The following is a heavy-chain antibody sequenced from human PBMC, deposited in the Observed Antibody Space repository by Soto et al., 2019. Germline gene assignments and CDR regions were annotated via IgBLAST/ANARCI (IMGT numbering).Heavy chain of an antibody. Sequence: GGSLRLSCAASGFTFSSYAMHWVRQAPGKGLEWVAVISYDGSNKYYADSVKGRFTISRDNSKNTLYLQMNSLRAEDTAVYYCARDSVRYFDDGRDYYYYYGMDVWGQGTTVTVSS. CDR3: ARDSVRYFDDGRDYYYYYGMDV. CDR2: ISYDGSNK. D-gene: IGHD3-9*01. CDR1: GFTFSSYA. J-gene: IGHJ6*02. V-gene: IGHV3-30-3*01.